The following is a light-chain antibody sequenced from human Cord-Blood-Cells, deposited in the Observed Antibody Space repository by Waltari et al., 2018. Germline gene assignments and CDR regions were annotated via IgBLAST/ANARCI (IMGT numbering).Light chain of an antibody. J-gene: IGLJ2*01. Sequence: QSALTQPASVSGSPGQSITIPCTGPRRDVGGYNYVSWYQQHPGKAPKLMIYDVSNRPSGVSNRFSGSKSGNTASLTISGLQAEDEADYYCSSYTSSSTLEFGGGTKLTVL. CDR1: RRDVGGYNY. CDR3: SSYTSSSTLE. V-gene: IGLV2-14*01. CDR2: DVS.